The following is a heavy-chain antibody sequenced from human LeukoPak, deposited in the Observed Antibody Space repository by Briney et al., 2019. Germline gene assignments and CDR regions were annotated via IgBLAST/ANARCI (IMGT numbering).Heavy chain of an antibody. Sequence: SETLSLTCAVYGGSFSGYYWSWIRQPPGKGLEWIGEINHSGSTNYNPSLKSRVTISVDTSKNQFSLKLSSVTAADTAVYYCSYYYYYGMDVWGQGTTVTVSS. CDR1: GGSFSGYY. J-gene: IGHJ6*02. CDR2: INHSGST. V-gene: IGHV4-34*01. CDR3: SYYYYYGMDV.